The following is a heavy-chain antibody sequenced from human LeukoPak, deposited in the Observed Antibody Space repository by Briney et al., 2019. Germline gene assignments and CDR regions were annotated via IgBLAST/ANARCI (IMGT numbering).Heavy chain of an antibody. J-gene: IGHJ4*02. V-gene: IGHV4-4*07. D-gene: IGHD2-2*02. CDR3: ARGSCSSTSCYMGDY. CDR1: GGSISSYY. CDR2: IYTSGST. Sequence: PSETLSLTCTVSGGSISSYYWSWIRQPAGKGLEWIGRIYTSGSTNYNPSLKSRFTMSVDTSKNQFSLKLSSVTAADTAVYYCARGSCSSTSCYMGDYWGQGTLVTVSS.